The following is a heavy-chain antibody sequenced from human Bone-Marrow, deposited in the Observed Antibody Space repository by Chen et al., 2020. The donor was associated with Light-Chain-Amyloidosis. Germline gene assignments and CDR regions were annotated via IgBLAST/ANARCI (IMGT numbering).Heavy chain of an antibody. D-gene: IGHD3-3*01. CDR3: ARGGFTIFGVVIGRYYYMDV. CDR2: MNPNSGNT. CDR1: GYTFTSYD. J-gene: IGHJ6*03. V-gene: IGHV1-8*01. Sequence: QVQLVQSGAEVKKPGASVKVSCKASGYTFTSYDINWVRQATGQGLEWMGWMNPNSGNTGYAQKFQGRVTMTRNTSISTAYMELSSLRSEDTAVYYCARGGFTIFGVVIGRYYYMDVWGKGTTVTVSS.